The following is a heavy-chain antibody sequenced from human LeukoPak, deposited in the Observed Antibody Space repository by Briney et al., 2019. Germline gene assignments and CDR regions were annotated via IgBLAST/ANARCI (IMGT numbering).Heavy chain of an antibody. CDR1: GGSISSSSSY. Sequence: SETLSLTCTVSGGSISSSSSYWGWIRQPPGKGLEWIGSIFYSGSTYYNPSLKSRVTISVDTSKNQFPLKLSSVTAADTAVFYCAGRLRYFDWPEGDYFDYWGQGTLVTVSS. V-gene: IGHV4-39*01. D-gene: IGHD3-9*01. J-gene: IGHJ4*02. CDR3: AGRLRYFDWPEGDYFDY. CDR2: IFYSGST.